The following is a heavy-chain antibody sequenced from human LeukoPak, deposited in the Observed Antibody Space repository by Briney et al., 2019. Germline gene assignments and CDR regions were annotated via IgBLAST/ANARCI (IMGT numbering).Heavy chain of an antibody. J-gene: IGHJ6*03. CDR2: IKQDGSEK. Sequence: PGGSLRLSCAASGFTFSSYCMSWVRQAPGKGLEWVANIKQDGSEKYYVDSVKGRFTISRDNAKNSLYLQMNSLRAEDTAVYYCARDRRGYSSSWYNGYYMDVWGKGTTVTVSS. D-gene: IGHD6-13*01. V-gene: IGHV3-7*01. CDR3: ARDRRGYSSSWYNGYYMDV. CDR1: GFTFSSYC.